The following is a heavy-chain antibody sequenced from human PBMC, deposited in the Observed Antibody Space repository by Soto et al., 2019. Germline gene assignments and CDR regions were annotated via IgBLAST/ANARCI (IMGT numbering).Heavy chain of an antibody. CDR2: ISYSGTT. CDR1: GGSISSRGYY. CDR3: ARDHRPRGAFDS. V-gene: IGHV4-31*03. Sequence: QVQLQESGPGLVKPSQTLSLTCTVSGGSISSRGYYWDWIRQHPGESLEWIGYISYSGTTNYNPSLKPRVTLSWDTSNNRLPLKLSSVTAADTAVYYWARDHRPRGAFDSWGQGTMVTVSS. J-gene: IGHJ3*01. D-gene: IGHD3-10*01.